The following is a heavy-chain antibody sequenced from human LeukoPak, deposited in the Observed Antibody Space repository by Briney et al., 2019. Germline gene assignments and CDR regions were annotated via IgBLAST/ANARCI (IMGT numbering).Heavy chain of an antibody. CDR2: IKQDGSGK. J-gene: IGHJ4*02. CDR3: ASDRYFDWLSSFDY. CDR1: RFTFSSYW. V-gene: IGHV3-7*01. D-gene: IGHD3-9*01. Sequence: GGSLRRSCAASRFTFSSYWMSWVRQAPGKGLEWVANIKQDGSGKYYVDSVKGRFTSSRDNAKNSLYLQMNSLRAEDTAVYYCASDRYFDWLSSFDYWGQGALVTVSS.